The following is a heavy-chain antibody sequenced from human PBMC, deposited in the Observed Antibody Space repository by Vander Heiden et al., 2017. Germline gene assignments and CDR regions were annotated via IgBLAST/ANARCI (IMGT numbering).Heavy chain of an antibody. CDR2: IGSGSAYI. CDR3: ARDKEDIVAVPANWFDP. D-gene: IGHD2-2*01. CDR1: GFTLSNYV. V-gene: IGHV3-21*01. J-gene: IGHJ5*02. Sequence: EVELVESGGRLVKPGGSLRCPCSASGFTLSNYVMSWVRQGPGKGLEWVSSIGSGSAYIFYAISVKGRFTISRDNVKNSLYLQMNSLRAEDTAVYYCARDKEDIVAVPANWFDPWGQGTLVNVSS.